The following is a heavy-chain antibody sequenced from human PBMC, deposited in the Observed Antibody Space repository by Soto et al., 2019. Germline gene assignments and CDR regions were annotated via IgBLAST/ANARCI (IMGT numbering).Heavy chain of an antibody. CDR3: ARDQQKGRGYSYGYRTIDYYYYYGMDV. J-gene: IGHJ6*02. V-gene: IGHV3-30-3*01. CDR2: ISYDGSNK. D-gene: IGHD5-18*01. CDR1: EVTFVNFA. Sequence: RLRKAASEVTFVNFAGHWIRQAAVEGLEWVGFISYDGSNKYYADSVKGRFTISRDNSKNTLYLQMNSLRAEDTAVYYCARDQQKGRGYSYGYRTIDYYYYYGMDVWGQGTTVTVSS.